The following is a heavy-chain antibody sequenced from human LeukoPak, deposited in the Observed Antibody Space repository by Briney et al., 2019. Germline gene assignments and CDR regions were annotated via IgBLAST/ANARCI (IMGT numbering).Heavy chain of an antibody. CDR2: IKQDGSEK. CDR1: GFTFSSYW. D-gene: IGHD5-12*01. Sequence: GGSLRLSCAASGFTFSSYWMSWVRQAPGKGLEWVANIKQDGSEKYYVDSVKGRFTISRDNAKNSLYLQMNSLRAEDTAVYYCARDISSSATISPGFDYWGQGTLVTVSS. CDR3: ARDISSSATISPGFDY. V-gene: IGHV3-7*01. J-gene: IGHJ4*02.